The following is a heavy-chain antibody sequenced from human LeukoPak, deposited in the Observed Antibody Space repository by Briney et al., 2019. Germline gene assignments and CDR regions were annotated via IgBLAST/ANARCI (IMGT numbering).Heavy chain of an antibody. V-gene: IGHV6-1*01. J-gene: IGHJ4*02. D-gene: IGHD3-10*01. CDR1: GDSVSSNSAA. CDR2: TYYRSKWYN. Sequence: SQTLSLTCAISGDSVSSNSAAWNWIRQSPSRGLEWLGRTYYRSKWYNDYAVSVKSRITINPDTSKNQFSLQLNSVTPEDTAVYYCARGHLYGSGSYQFDFDYWGQGTLVTVAS. CDR3: ARGHLYGSGSYQFDFDY.